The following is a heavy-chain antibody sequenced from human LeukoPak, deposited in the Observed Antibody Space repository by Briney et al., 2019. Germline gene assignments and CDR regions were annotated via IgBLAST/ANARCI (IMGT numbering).Heavy chain of an antibody. CDR1: GFTFSSYA. V-gene: IGHV3-30*04. D-gene: IGHD1-14*01. CDR3: ARGSSTGTLSLWFDP. CDR2: ISYDGSNK. Sequence: GGSLRLSCAASGFTFSSYAMHWVRQASGKGLEWVAVISYDGSNKYYADSVKGRLTISRDNSKNTLYLQMNSLRAEDTAVSDCARGSSTGTLSLWFDPWGQGTLVTVSS. J-gene: IGHJ5*02.